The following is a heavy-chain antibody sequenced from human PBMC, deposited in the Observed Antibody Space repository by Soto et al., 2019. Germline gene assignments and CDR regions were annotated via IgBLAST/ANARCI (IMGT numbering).Heavy chain of an antibody. V-gene: IGHV3-33*01. J-gene: IGHJ4*02. CDR3: ARDGGGYCSGGSCYSGYFDY. CDR1: GFTFSSYG. CDR2: IWYDGSNK. Sequence: PGGSLRLSCAASGFTFSSYGMHWVRQAPGKGLEWVAVIWYDGSNKYYADSVKGRFTISRDNSKNTLYLQMNSLRAEDTAVYYCARDGGGYCSGGSCYSGYFDYWGQGTLVTVSS. D-gene: IGHD2-15*01.